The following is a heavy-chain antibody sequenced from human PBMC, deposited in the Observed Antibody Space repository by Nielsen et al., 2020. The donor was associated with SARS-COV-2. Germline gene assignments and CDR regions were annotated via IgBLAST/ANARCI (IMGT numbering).Heavy chain of an antibody. CDR3: ATRWAIFGVVHRLDY. J-gene: IGHJ4*02. CDR2: FDPEDGET. D-gene: IGHD3-3*01. V-gene: IGHV1-24*01. Sequence: ASVKVSCKVSGYTLTELSMHWVRQAPGKGLEWMGGFDPEDGETIYAQKFQGRVTMTEDTSTDTAYMELSSLRSEDTAVYYCATRWAIFGVVHRLDYWGQGTLVTVSS. CDR1: GYTLTELS.